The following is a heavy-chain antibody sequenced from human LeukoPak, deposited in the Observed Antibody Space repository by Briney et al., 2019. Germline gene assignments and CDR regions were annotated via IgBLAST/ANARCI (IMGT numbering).Heavy chain of an antibody. J-gene: IGHJ4*02. V-gene: IGHV3-74*01. D-gene: IGHD5-24*01. CDR1: GFTFTTYW. CDR2: INSAGSSA. Sequence: GGSLRLSCAASGFTFTTYWMSWVRQAPGKGLEWVARINSAGSSASYGGSVQGRFTISRDNAKNTLYLQMSSLRVEDTGVYYCARDVWGDRDGFFDNWGQGTLVTVAS. CDR3: ARDVWGDRDGFFDN.